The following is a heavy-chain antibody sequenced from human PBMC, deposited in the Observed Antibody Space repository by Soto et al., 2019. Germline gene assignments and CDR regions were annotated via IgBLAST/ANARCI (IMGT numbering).Heavy chain of an antibody. CDR1: GFTFSSYA. CDR3: AKVRSIVVVVAARPGSFDI. D-gene: IGHD2-15*01. J-gene: IGHJ3*02. Sequence: EVQLLESGGGLVQPGGSLRLSCAASGFTFSSYAMSWVRQAPGKGLEWVSAISGSGGSTYYADSVKGRFTISRDNSKITLYLQMNSLRAEDTAVYYCAKVRSIVVVVAARPGSFDIWGQGTMVTVSS. V-gene: IGHV3-23*01. CDR2: ISGSGGST.